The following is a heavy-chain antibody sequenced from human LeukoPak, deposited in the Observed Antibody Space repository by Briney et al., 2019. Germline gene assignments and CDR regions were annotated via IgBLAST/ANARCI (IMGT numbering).Heavy chain of an antibody. CDR1: GYSISSGYY. V-gene: IGHV4-38-2*02. D-gene: IGHD6-13*01. Sequence: SETLSLTCNVSGYSISSGYYWAWIRQSPGKGLEWIGSIYHSGSTYYNPSLKSRVTMSVDTSKKQFSLNLSSVAAADTAVYYCATTPREYSSTWYYFDYWGQGILVTVSS. J-gene: IGHJ4*02. CDR3: ATTPREYSSTWYYFDY. CDR2: IYHSGST.